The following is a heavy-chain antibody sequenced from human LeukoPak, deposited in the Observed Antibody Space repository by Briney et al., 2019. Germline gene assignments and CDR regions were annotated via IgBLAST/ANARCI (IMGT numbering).Heavy chain of an antibody. J-gene: IGHJ5*02. CDR2: IKQDGSEK. CDR3: ARAVGRYYDSSGYYPFDP. D-gene: IGHD3-22*01. CDR1: GFTFSSYW. V-gene: IGHV3-7*01. Sequence: PGGPLRLSCAASGFTFSSYWMSWVRQAPGKGLEWVANIKQDGSEKYYVDSVKGRFTISRDNAKNSLYLQMNSLRAEDTAVYYCARAVGRYYDSSGYYPFDPWGQGTLVTVSS.